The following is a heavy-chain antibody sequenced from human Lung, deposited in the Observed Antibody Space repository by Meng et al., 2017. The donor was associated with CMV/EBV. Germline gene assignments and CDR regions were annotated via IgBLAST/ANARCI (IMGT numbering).Heavy chain of an antibody. Sequence: ASEESVRSLVNPPQPLPLSCTFSGFSLSIRGVGVGWIRQPPGKALEWLALIYWDDDKRYSPSLKSRLTITKDTSKNQVVLTMTNMDPVNTATYYCTHRPMTSAYYYFDYWGQGTLVTVSS. CDR2: IYWDDDK. D-gene: IGHD3-22*01. V-gene: IGHV2-5*02. CDR1: GFSLSIRGVG. CDR3: THRPMTSAYYYFDY. J-gene: IGHJ4*02.